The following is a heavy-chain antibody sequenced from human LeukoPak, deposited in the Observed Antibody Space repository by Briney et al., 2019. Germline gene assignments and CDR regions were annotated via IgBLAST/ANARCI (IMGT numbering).Heavy chain of an antibody. V-gene: IGHV2-70*04. CDR1: GFSLSTSGMR. Sequence: KESGPALLKPTQTLTLTCTFSGFSLSTSGMRVSWIRQPPGKALERHARIDWDDDKFYSTSLKTRLTISKDTSKNQVVLTMTNIEPLDTAAYYCARDSINFSGYFDHGARGTVVTVSS. CDR3: ARDSINFSGYFDH. J-gene: IGHJ4*02. D-gene: IGHD3-22*01. CDR2: IDWDDDK.